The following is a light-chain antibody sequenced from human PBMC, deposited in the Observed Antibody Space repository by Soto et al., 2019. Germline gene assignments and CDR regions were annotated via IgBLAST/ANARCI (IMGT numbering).Light chain of an antibody. CDR3: SSYAGRNNVV. CDR2: EVS. J-gene: IGLJ2*01. Sequence: SALTQPPSASGSPGQSVTISCTGTSSDIGGYKYVSWYQQHPGKAPKLMIYEVSKRPSGVPDRFSGSKSGNTASLTVSGLQTEDEADYYCSSYAGRNNVVFGGGTKLTVL. CDR1: SSDIGGYKY. V-gene: IGLV2-8*01.